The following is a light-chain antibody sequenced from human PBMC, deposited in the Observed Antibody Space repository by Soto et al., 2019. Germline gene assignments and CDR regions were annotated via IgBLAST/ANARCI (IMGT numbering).Light chain of an antibody. V-gene: IGKV1-39*01. CDR3: QQTHSTPWT. CDR2: GAS. Sequence: DIQMTQSPSSLSASVGDRVTISCRASQTITTYLNWYQQKPGKAPQLLIYGASILQSGVPSRFTGSGSGTDFTLTISSLQPDDCATYHCQQTHSTPWTFGQGTKVEIK. J-gene: IGKJ1*01. CDR1: QTITTY.